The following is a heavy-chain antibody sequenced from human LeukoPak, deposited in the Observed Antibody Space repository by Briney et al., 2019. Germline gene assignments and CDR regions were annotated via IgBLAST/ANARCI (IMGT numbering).Heavy chain of an antibody. CDR1: GYTFTSYD. J-gene: IGHJ5*02. CDR3: ARGPGYCSGGSCYPGLYNWFDP. D-gene: IGHD2-15*01. V-gene: IGHV1-8*02. Sequence: ASVKVSCKASGYTFTSYDINWVRQATGQGLEWMGWMNPNSGNTGYAQKFQGRVTMARNTSISTAYMELSSLRSEDTAVYYCARGPGYCSGGSCYPGLYNWFDPWGQGTLVTVSS. CDR2: MNPNSGNT.